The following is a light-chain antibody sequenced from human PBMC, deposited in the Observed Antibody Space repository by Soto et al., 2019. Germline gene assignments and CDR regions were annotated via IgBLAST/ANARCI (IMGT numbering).Light chain of an antibody. Sequence: EIVLTQFPATLSLSPGESATLSCRASQSVSSYLAWYQQKPGQAPRLLIYAASSRATGIPDRLSGSGSGTDLNLTISSLEPEDFAVYYCQKYGSSPWTCGQGTKVDIK. V-gene: IGKV3-20*01. CDR1: QSVSSY. J-gene: IGKJ1*01. CDR3: QKYGSSPWT. CDR2: AAS.